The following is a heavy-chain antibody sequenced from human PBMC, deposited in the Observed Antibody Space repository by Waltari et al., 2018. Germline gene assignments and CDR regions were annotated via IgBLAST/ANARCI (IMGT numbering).Heavy chain of an antibody. D-gene: IGHD1-26*01. CDR1: GFTFNNNA. V-gene: IGHV3-23*01. CDR3: AKEGGYSEYIPTHNDF. Sequence: EVQLLESGGGLVQPGGSLRLSCAASGFTFNNNAITWVRQSPGKGLEWVSSISGSGDGIWYAGSVKGRFTISRDNSKNTLLLQMNSLRAEDTAIYYCAKEGGYSEYIPTHNDFWGQGTLVTVSS. CDR2: ISGSGDGI. J-gene: IGHJ4*02.